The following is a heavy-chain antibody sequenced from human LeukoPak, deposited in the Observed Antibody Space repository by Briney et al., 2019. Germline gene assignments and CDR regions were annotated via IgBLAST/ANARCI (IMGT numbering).Heavy chain of an antibody. J-gene: IGHJ4*02. D-gene: IGHD6-19*01. V-gene: IGHV3-53*01. Sequence: GVPLRLFCGAWGFTLKSFSMIWARDARGGGLEGVSVIYSGGSTYYADSVKGRFTISRDNSKNTLYLQMNSLRAEDTAVYYCAREAVAGLLYFDYWGQGTLVTVSS. CDR3: AREAVAGLLYFDY. CDR2: IYSGGST. CDR1: GFTLKSFS.